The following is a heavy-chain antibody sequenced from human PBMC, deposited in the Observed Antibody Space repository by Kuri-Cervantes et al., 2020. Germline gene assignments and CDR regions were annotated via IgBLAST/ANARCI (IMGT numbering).Heavy chain of an antibody. Sequence: GSLRLSCAVYGGSFSGYYWSWIRQPPGKGLEWIGEINHSGSTNYNPSLKSRVTISVDMSKNQFSLKLSSVTAADTAVYYCARRRLIAVAGTPRESYYFDYWGQGTLVTVSS. D-gene: IGHD6-19*01. J-gene: IGHJ4*02. V-gene: IGHV4-34*01. CDR1: GGSFSGYY. CDR3: ARRRLIAVAGTPRESYYFDY. CDR2: INHSGST.